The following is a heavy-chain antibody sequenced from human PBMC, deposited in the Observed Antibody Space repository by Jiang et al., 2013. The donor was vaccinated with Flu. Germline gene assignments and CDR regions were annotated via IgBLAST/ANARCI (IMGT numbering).Heavy chain of an antibody. V-gene: IGHV1-69*04. Sequence: SGAEVKKPGSSVKVSCKASGGTFSSYAISWVRQAPGQGLEWMGRIIPILGIANYAQKFQGRVTITADKSTSTAYMELSSLRSEDTAVYYCARAKVVAATLFDYWGQGTLVTVSS. J-gene: IGHJ4*02. D-gene: IGHD2-15*01. CDR1: GGTFSSYA. CDR3: ARAKVVAATLFDY. CDR2: IIPILGIA.